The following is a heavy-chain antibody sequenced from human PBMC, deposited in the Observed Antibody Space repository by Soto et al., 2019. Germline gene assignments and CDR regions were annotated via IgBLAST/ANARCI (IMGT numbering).Heavy chain of an antibody. V-gene: IGHV3-11*05. CDR1: GFTFSNYY. CDR3: ARACGRSGGSSADY. Sequence: QVQLVESGGGFVKPGGSLRLSCTASGFTFSNYYMNWIRQAPGKGLEWVSYISSSSNYINYADSVKGRFTISRDNAKNSLFLQMNSLRADGTAVYYCARACGRSGGSSADYWGQGTLVTVSS. J-gene: IGHJ4*02. CDR2: ISSSSNYI. D-gene: IGHD2-15*01.